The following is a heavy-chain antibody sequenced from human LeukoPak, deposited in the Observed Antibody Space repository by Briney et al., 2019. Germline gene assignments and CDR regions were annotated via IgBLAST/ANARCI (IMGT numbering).Heavy chain of an antibody. J-gene: IGHJ6*02. CDR1: GFTLSSYA. D-gene: IGHD6-25*01. Sequence: PGGSLRLSCAASGFTLSSYAMSWVRQAPGKGLEWVSAISGSGGSTYYADSVKGRFTISRDNSKNTLYLQMNSLRAEDTAVYYCAKVSSGTDYYYGMDVWGQGTTVTVSS. V-gene: IGHV3-23*01. CDR3: AKVSSGTDYYYGMDV. CDR2: ISGSGGST.